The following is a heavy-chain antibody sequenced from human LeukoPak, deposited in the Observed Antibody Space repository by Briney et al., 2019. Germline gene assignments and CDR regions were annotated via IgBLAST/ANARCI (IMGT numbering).Heavy chain of an antibody. CDR2: ISSTSGTI. D-gene: IGHD2-15*01. CDR1: GFTFDDYS. V-gene: IGHV3-48*01. J-gene: IGHJ4*02. CDR3: ASGYCSAGSCHNFDY. Sequence: GGSLRLSCAASGFTFDDYSMNWVRQAPGKGLEWVSYISSTSGTIYYADSVKGRFTISRDNAKSSLYLQMDSLRAEDTAVYYCASGYCSAGSCHNFDYWGQGTLVTVSS.